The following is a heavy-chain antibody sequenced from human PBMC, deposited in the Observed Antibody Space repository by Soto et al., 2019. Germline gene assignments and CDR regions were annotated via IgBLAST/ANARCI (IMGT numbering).Heavy chain of an antibody. CDR2: INHSGST. CDR3: AIKRGSRRGWFDP. CDR1: GGSFSGYY. V-gene: IGHV4-34*01. J-gene: IGHJ5*02. Sequence: SETLSLTCAVYGGSFSGYYWSWIRQPPGKGLEWIGEINHSGSTNYNPSLKSRVTISVDTSKNQFSLKLSSVTAADTAVYYCAIKRGSRRGWFDPWGQGTLVTVSS.